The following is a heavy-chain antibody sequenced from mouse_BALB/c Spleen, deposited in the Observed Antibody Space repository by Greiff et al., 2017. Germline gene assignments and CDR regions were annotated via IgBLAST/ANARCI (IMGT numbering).Heavy chain of an antibody. J-gene: IGHJ2*01. V-gene: IGHV5-9-3*01. D-gene: IGHD2-1*01. CDR2: ISSGGSYT. CDR1: GFTFSSYA. CDR3: ARGDYGNY. Sequence: EVQVVESGGGLVKPGGSLKLSCAASGFTFSSYAMSWVRQTPEKRLEWVATISSGGSYTYYPDSVKGRFTISRDNAKNTLYLQMSSLRSEDTAMYYCARGDYGNYWGQGTTLTVSS.